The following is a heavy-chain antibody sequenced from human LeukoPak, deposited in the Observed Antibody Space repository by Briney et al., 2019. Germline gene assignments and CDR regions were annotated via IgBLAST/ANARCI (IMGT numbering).Heavy chain of an antibody. V-gene: IGHV3-30*03. Sequence: GGSLRLSCAASGFTFSNYGIHWVRQAPGKGLEWVAVISYDGSNKYYADSVKGRSTISRDNAKNSVYLQMNSLRAEDTAVYYCSREFSHWGQGTLVTVSS. D-gene: IGHD3-3*01. CDR2: ISYDGSNK. CDR3: SREFSH. CDR1: GFTFSNYG. J-gene: IGHJ4*02.